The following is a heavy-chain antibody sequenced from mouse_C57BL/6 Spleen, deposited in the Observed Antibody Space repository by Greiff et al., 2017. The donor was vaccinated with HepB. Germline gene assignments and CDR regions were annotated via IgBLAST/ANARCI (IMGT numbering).Heavy chain of an antibody. V-gene: IGHV1-69*01. CDR1: GYTFTSYW. CDR2: IDPSDSYT. CDR3: ARRVGYYFDY. D-gene: IGHD1-1*02. J-gene: IGHJ2*01. Sequence: VQLQQPGAELVMPGASVKLSCKASGYTFTSYWMHWVKQRPGQGLEWIGEIDPSDSYTNYNQKFKGKSTLTVDKSSSTAYMQLSSLTSEDSAVYYCARRVGYYFDYWGQGTTRTVAS.